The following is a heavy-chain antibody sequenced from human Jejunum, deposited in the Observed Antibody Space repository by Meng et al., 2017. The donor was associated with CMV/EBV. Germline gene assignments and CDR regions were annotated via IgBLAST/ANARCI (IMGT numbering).Heavy chain of an antibody. D-gene: IGHD3-3*01. Sequence: SSSWGWIRQPPGKGLEWIGYIYYSGRTNYNPSLKSRVTISVDTSKNQFSLKLSSVTAADTAVYYCASGGIYDFWSGYYTGQTWFDPWGQGTLVTVSS. J-gene: IGHJ5*02. CDR3: ASGGIYDFWSGYYTGQTWFDP. V-gene: IGHV4-59*01. CDR2: IYYSGRT. CDR1: SSS.